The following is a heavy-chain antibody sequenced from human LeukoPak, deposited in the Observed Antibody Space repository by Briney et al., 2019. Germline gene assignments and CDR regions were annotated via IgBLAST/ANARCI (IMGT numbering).Heavy chain of an antibody. CDR3: ATVDYGDSPIW. D-gene: IGHD4-17*01. CDR1: GYTFTSYA. CDR2: INAGNGNT. V-gene: IGHV1-3*01. J-gene: IGHJ4*02. Sequence: ASVKVSCKASGYTFTSYAMHWVRQAPGQRLEWMGWINAGNGNTKYSQKFQGRVTMTEDTSTDTAYMELSSLRSEDTAVYYCATVDYGDSPIWWGQGTLVTVSS.